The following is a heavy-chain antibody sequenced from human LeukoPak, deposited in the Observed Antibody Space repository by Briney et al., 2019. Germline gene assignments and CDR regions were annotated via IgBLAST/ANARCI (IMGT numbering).Heavy chain of an antibody. CDR2: ISYDGSNK. V-gene: IGHV3-30-3*01. CDR3: ARGDHVGYYLDY. CDR1: GFTLSSYA. Sequence: GGSLRLSCAASGFTLSSYAMHWVRQAPGKGLEWVAVISYDGSNKHYADSVKGRFTISRDNAKNTLYLQMNSLRAEDTAVYYCARGDHVGYYLDYWGQGSLVTVSS. D-gene: IGHD1-14*01. J-gene: IGHJ4*02.